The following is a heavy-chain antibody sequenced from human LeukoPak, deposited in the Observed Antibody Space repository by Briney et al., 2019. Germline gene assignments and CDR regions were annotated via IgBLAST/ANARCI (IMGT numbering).Heavy chain of an antibody. V-gene: IGHV3-23*01. D-gene: IGHD6-6*01. CDR2: ISGSGGST. CDR3: AKDLGSSSPPFDY. Sequence: PGGSLRLSCAASGFTVSSSFMSWVRQAPGKGLEWVSAISGSGGSTYYADSVKGRFTISRDNSKNTLYLQMNNLRAEDTAVYYCAKDLGSSSPPFDYWGQGTLVTVSS. CDR1: GFTVSSSF. J-gene: IGHJ4*02.